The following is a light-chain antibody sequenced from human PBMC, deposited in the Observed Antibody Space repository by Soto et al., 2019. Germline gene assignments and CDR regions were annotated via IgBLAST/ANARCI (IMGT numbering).Light chain of an antibody. J-gene: IGKJ4*01. CDR3: RQRQSDPPA. Sequence: DIQLTQSPSFLSASVGDRVTIPCRASQAISSFLAWYQQKPGKAPKLLIYAASTLQCGVSSRFSGSGTGTQFTLTISGLQHEDCATYYRRQRQSDPPAFGGGTKVEIK. CDR2: AAS. V-gene: IGKV1-9*01. CDR1: QAISSF.